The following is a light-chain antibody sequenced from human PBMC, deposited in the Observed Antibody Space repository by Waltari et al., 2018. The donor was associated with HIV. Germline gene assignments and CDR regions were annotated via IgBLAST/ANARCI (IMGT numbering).Light chain of an antibody. Sequence: DIQMTQSPPSLSTSVGDRVTITCRASLDIKKDLGWYQQKPGKSPRRLIYSCSTLSAGVPSRFRGGGSGTHFTLSIDGLQPEDMATYFCLQLSGFPRTFGQGT. CDR2: SCS. J-gene: IGKJ1*01. CDR1: LDIKKD. V-gene: IGKV1-17*01. CDR3: LQLSGFPRT.